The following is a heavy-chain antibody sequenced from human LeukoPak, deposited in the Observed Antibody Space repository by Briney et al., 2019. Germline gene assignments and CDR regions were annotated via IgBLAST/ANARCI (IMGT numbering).Heavy chain of an antibody. CDR1: GRSFSGYY. V-gene: IGHV4-34*01. J-gene: IGHJ5*02. CDR3: ARIYHRRLARGWFDP. CDR2: INHSGST. Sequence: SETLSLTCAVYGRSFSGYYWSWIRQPPGKGLEWIGEINHSGSTNYNPSLKSRVTISVDTSKNQFSLKLSSVTAADTAVYYCARIYHRRLARGWFDPWGQGTLVTVSS. D-gene: IGHD6-19*01.